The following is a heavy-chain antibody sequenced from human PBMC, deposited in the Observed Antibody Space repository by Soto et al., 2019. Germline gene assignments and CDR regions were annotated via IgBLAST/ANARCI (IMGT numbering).Heavy chain of an antibody. CDR3: AREGVRGVFDFDI. CDR1: GFTFSSYW. Sequence: GGSLRLSCTASGFTFSSYWMSWVRQAPGKGLEWVANIKQDGSEKYYVDSVKGRFTISRDNAKNSLYLQMNSLRAEDTAVYYCAREGVRGVFDFDIWGQGTMVNVSS. J-gene: IGHJ3*02. D-gene: IGHD2-8*01. V-gene: IGHV3-7*01. CDR2: IKQDGSEK.